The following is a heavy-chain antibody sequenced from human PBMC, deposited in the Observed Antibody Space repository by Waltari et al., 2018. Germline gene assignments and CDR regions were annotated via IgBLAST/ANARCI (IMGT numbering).Heavy chain of an antibody. CDR1: GVSIRSSISF. J-gene: IGHJ4*02. Sequence: LQLQYSGPGLVKPSETLSFICTAPGVSIRSSISFWGWIRQPPGEGRGWLGSFYYSGHTYYNPSFKSRVTISVETSKNQFSLKLSSVPAADTAVYYGARHVSGYCSSTSCHSDYWGQGTLVTVSS. CDR3: ARHVSGYCSSTSCHSDY. V-gene: IGHV4-39*01. CDR2: FYYSGHT. D-gene: IGHD2-2*01.